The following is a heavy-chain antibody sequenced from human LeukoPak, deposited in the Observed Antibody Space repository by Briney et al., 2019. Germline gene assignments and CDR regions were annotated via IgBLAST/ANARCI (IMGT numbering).Heavy chain of an antibody. D-gene: IGHD3-10*01. CDR1: GYTFTSYD. V-gene: IGHV1-8*01. Sequence: ASVKVSCKASGYTFTSYDINWVRQATGQGLEWMGRMNPNSGNTGYAQKFQGRVTMTRNTSISTAYMELSSLRSEDTAVYYCATVSRERITMVRGVKGGYYYYMDVWGKGTTVTISS. CDR2: MNPNSGNT. CDR3: ATVSRERITMVRGVKGGYYYYMDV. J-gene: IGHJ6*03.